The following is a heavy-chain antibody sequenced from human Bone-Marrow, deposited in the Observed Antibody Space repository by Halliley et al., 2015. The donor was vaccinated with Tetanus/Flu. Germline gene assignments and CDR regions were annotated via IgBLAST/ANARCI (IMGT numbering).Heavy chain of an antibody. J-gene: IGHJ5*02. Sequence: IGDIYNGGNTHFNPSFKSRVTISVDTSKNQFSLNLPSVTAADTAVYYCARDATIFRVVPTWFDPWGQGTLVTVSS. V-gene: IGHV4-59*01. CDR2: IYNGGNT. CDR3: ARDATIFRVVPTWFDP. D-gene: IGHD3-3*01.